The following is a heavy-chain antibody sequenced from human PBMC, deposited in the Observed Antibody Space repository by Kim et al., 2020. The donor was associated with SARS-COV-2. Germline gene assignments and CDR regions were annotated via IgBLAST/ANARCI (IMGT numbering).Heavy chain of an antibody. CDR3: ARERRAGTYYYFDY. Sequence: SETLSLTCTVSGGSISSYYWSWIRQPPGKGLEWIAYISYSGSTNYSPSLKGRVTISVDTSKNQFPLKLNSVTAADTAVYYCARERRAGTYYYFDYWGQGTVVTVSS. V-gene: IGHV4-59*01. CDR2: ISYSGST. CDR1: GGSISSYY. D-gene: IGHD3-10*01. J-gene: IGHJ4*02.